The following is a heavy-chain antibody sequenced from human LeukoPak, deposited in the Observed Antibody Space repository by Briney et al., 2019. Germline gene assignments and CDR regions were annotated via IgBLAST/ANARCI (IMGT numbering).Heavy chain of an antibody. CDR2: IYSGGST. CDR3: AREVGPYDSSGSFDY. Sequence: PGGSLRLSCAASGFTVSSNYMSWVRQAPGKGLEWVSVIYSGGSTYYADSMKGRFTISRDNSKNTLYLQMNSLRAEDTAVYYCAREVGPYDSSGSFDYWGQGTRVTVSS. J-gene: IGHJ4*02. CDR1: GFTVSSNY. D-gene: IGHD3-22*01. V-gene: IGHV3-66*02.